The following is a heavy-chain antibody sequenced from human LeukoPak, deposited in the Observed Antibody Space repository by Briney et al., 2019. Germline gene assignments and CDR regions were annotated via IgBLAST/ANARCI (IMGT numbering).Heavy chain of an antibody. CDR3: ARDYCSSTSCLFDY. CDR1: GYTFTGYH. Sequence: ASVKVSCKASGYTFTGYHMHWVRQAPGQGLEWMGRINPDSGDTNYAQKFQGRVTMTRDTSISTAYIELSRLRSDDTAVYYCARDYCSSTSCLFDYWGQGTLVTVSS. CDR2: INPDSGDT. V-gene: IGHV1-2*06. D-gene: IGHD2-2*01. J-gene: IGHJ4*02.